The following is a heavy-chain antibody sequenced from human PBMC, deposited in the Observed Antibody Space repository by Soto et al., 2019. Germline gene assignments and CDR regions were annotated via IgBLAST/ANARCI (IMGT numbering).Heavy chain of an antibody. CDR3: AKEGSSWQRKYDYYGMDV. D-gene: IGHD6-13*01. CDR2: ISYDGSNK. J-gene: IGHJ6*02. V-gene: IGHV3-30*18. CDR1: GFTFSSYG. Sequence: QVQLVESGGGVVQPGRSLRLSCAASGFTFSSYGMHWVRQAPGKGLEWVAVISYDGSNKYYADSVKGRFTISRDNSKNTLSLQMNSLRAEDTAVYYCAKEGSSWQRKYDYYGMDVWGQGTTVTVSS.